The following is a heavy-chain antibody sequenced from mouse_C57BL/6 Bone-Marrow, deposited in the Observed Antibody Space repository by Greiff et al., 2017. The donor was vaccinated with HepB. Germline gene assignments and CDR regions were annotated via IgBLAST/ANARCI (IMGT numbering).Heavy chain of an antibody. CDR3: ARGEIGTTVVGYFDY. J-gene: IGHJ2*01. D-gene: IGHD1-1*01. CDR2: INPGSGGT. Sequence: QVQLQQSGAELVRPGTSVKVSCNASGYAFTNYLIEWVKQRPGQGLEWIGVINPGSGGTNYNEKFKGKATLTADKSSSTAYMQLSSLTSEDSAVYFCARGEIGTTVVGYFDYWGQGTTLTVSS. CDR1: GYAFTNYL. V-gene: IGHV1-54*01.